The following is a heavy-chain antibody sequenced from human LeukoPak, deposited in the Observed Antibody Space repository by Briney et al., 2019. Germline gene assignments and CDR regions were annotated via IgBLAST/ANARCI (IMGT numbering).Heavy chain of an antibody. V-gene: IGHV4-39*07. CDR1: GGSISSSSYY. CDR2: MYYSGST. J-gene: IGHJ6*03. Sequence: PSETLSLTCTVSGGSISSSSYYWGWIRQPPGKGLEWIGTMYYSGSTNYNPSLKSRVTISVDTSKNQFSLKLSSVTAADTAVYYCARAQSEDLYYYYYMDVWGKGTTVTVSS. CDR3: ARAQSEDLYYYYYMDV.